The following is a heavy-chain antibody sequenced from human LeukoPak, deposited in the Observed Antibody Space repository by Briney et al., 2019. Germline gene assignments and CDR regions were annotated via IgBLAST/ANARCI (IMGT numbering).Heavy chain of an antibody. CDR1: GFTFSSYA. V-gene: IGHV3-30*04. CDR2: ISYDGSNK. Sequence: GRSLRLSCAASGFTFSSYAMHWVRQAPGKGLGWVAVISYDGSNKYYANSVKGRFTISRDNSKNTLYLQMNSLRAEDTAVYYCARADIVVVPAAIMAGFFDYWGQGTLVTVSS. J-gene: IGHJ4*02. D-gene: IGHD2-2*02. CDR3: ARADIVVVPAAIMAGFFDY.